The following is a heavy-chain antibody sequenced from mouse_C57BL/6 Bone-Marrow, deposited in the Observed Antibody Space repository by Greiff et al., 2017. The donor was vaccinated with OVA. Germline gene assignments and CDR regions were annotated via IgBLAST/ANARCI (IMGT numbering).Heavy chain of an antibody. CDR3: ARGNYYGSSYGY. V-gene: IGHV1-63*01. CDR2: IYPGGGYT. D-gene: IGHD1-1*01. CDR1: GYTFTNYW. Sequence: QVQLKQSGAELVRPGTSVKMSCKASGYTFTNYWIGWAKQRPGHGLEWIGDIYPGGGYTNYNEKFKGKATLTADKSSSTAYMQFSSLTSEDSAIYYCARGNYYGSSYGYWGQGTTLTVSS. J-gene: IGHJ2*01.